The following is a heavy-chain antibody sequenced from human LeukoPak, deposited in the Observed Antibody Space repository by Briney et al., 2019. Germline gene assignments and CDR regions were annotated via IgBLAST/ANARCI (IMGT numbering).Heavy chain of an antibody. CDR3: AMEFCSSTSCYKVSRNY. Sequence: PGGSLRLSCAASGFTFSSYSMNWVRQAPGKGLEWVSSISSSSSYIYYADSVKGRFTISRDNAKNSLYLQMNSLRAEDTAVYYCAMEFCSSTSCYKVSRNYWGQGTLVTVSS. J-gene: IGHJ4*02. CDR1: GFTFSSYS. V-gene: IGHV3-21*01. D-gene: IGHD2-2*02. CDR2: ISSSSSYI.